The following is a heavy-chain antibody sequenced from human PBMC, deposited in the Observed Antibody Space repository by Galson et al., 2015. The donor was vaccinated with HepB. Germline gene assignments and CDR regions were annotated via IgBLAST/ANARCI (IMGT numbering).Heavy chain of an antibody. CDR1: GFTFSSYS. CDR3: ARDRGGAARWDY. J-gene: IGHJ4*02. Sequence: SLRLSCAASGFTFSSYSINWVRQAPGKGLEWVSSISSSSSYIYYADSVKGRFTISRDNAKNSLYLQMNSLRAEDTAVYYCARDRGGAARWDYWGQGTLVTVSS. CDR2: ISSSSSYI. V-gene: IGHV3-21*01. D-gene: IGHD6-6*01.